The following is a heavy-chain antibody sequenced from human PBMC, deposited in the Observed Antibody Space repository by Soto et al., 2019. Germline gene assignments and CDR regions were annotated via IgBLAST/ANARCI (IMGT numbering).Heavy chain of an antibody. Sequence: GGSLRLSCAASGFTFINAWMNWVRQAPGKGLEWVGRIKSKTDGGTAYYAGPVKGRFTISRDDSKNTVYLHMNSLKTEDTAVYYCTTDIPLTVRIDYWGQGTLVTVSS. J-gene: IGHJ4*02. CDR2: IKSKTDGGTA. V-gene: IGHV3-15*07. D-gene: IGHD4-4*01. CDR1: GFTFINAW. CDR3: TTDIPLTVRIDY.